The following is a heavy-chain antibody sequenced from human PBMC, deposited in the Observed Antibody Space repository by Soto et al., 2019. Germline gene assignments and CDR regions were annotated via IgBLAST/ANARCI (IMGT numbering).Heavy chain of an antibody. CDR3: AKESGYGSGGSCYFPSFDY. J-gene: IGHJ4*02. CDR1: GFTFSSYA. V-gene: IGHV3-23*01. CDR2: ISGSGGST. Sequence: GGSLRLSCAASGFTFSSYAMSWVRQAPGKGLEWVSAISGSGGSTYYADSVKGRFTISRDNSKNTLYLQMNSLRAEDTAVYYCAKESGYGSGGSCYFPSFDYWGQGTLVTVSS. D-gene: IGHD2-15*01.